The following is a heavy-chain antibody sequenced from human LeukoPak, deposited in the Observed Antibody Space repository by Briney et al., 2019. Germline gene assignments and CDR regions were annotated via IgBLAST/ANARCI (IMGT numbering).Heavy chain of an antibody. CDR3: ARDRGYGMDV. CDR1: GGSFSGYY. CDR2: IYYSGST. Sequence: PSETLSLTCAVYGGSFSGYYWSWIRQPPGKGLEWIGYIYYSGSTNYNPSLKSRVTISVDTSKNQFSLKLSSVTAADTAVYYCARDRGYGMDVWGQGTTVTVSS. J-gene: IGHJ6*02. V-gene: IGHV4-59*01.